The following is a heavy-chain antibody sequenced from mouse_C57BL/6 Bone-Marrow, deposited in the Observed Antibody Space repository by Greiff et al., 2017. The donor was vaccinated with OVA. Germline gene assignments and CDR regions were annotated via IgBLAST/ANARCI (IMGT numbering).Heavy chain of an antibody. CDR2: IDPENGDT. J-gene: IGHJ4*01. CDR3: TPQLRLPHYYAMDY. V-gene: IGHV14-4*01. CDR1: GFNIKDDY. Sequence: VQLQQSGAELVRPGASVKLSCTASGFNIKDDYMHWVKQRPEQGLEWIEWIDPENGDTEYASKFQGKATITADTSSNTAYLQLSSLTSEDTAVYYCTPQLRLPHYYAMDYWGQGTSVTVSS. D-gene: IGHD3-2*02.